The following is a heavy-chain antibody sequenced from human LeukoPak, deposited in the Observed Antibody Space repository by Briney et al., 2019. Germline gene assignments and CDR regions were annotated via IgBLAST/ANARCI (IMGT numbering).Heavy chain of an antibody. Sequence: VNISRQSCGCTFLDYYMHELHPAAGKGLDWMGRVDPEDGETIYAEKFQGRVTITADTSTDTAYMELSSLRSEDTAVYYCATGVYCGGDCYPYYFDCWGQGTLVTVSS. CDR3: ATGVYCGGDCYPYYFDC. CDR2: VDPEDGET. D-gene: IGHD2-21*02. V-gene: IGHV1-69-2*01. CDR1: GCTFLDYY. J-gene: IGHJ4*02.